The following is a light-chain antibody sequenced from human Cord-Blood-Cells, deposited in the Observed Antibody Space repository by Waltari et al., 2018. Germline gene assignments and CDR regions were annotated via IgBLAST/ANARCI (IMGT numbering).Light chain of an antibody. J-gene: IGKJ2*01. CDR3: QQYNSYST. CDR2: KAS. V-gene: IGKV1-5*03. CDR1: QSISSW. Sequence: DIQMTQSPSTLSASVGDRVTITCRASQSISSWLAWYQQKPVKAPKLLIYKASSLESGGPSRFSGSGSGTEFTLTISSLQPDDFATYYCQQYNSYSTFGQGTKLEIK.